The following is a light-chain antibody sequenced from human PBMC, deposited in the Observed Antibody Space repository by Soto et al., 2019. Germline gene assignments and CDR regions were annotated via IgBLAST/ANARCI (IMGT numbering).Light chain of an antibody. CDR1: QSVSSS. V-gene: IGKV3-15*01. CDR3: QQYYDWPPWT. CDR2: GAS. J-gene: IGKJ1*01. Sequence: DIVMTQSPATLSVSPGERATLSCRASQSVSSSLAWYQQKLGQAPRLLIYGASTRATGIPARFSGSGSGTDFTLTISSLQSEDFAIYYCQQYYDWPPWTFGQGTKVEIK.